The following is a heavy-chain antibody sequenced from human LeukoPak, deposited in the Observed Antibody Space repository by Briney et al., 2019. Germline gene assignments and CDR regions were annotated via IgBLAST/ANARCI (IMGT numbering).Heavy chain of an antibody. CDR3: ARVAKERVGGVYYFDY. V-gene: IGHV3-13*01. CDR2: IGTAGDT. Sequence: PGGSLRLSCAASGFTFSDYDMHWVRQATGKGLEWVSAIGTAGDTYYTGSVKGRFTISRENAKKSLYLQMNSLRAGDTAVYYCARVAKERVGGVYYFDYWGQGTLVTVSS. J-gene: IGHJ4*02. CDR1: GFTFSDYD. D-gene: IGHD1-1*01.